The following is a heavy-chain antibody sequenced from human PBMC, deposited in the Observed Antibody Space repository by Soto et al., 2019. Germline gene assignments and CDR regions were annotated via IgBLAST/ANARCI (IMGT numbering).Heavy chain of an antibody. CDR3: ASDATPDRGYTSDFRGYGMDV. J-gene: IGHJ6*02. CDR1: GFTFSSYV. CDR2: IAFDGSNK. Sequence: QVQLVESGGGVVQPGRSLRLSCAASGFTFSSYVMHWVRQAPGKGLEWVAVIAFDGSNKYYADSVTGRFTICRDKSKNPLYLQMNSLRSEDTAMYSCASDATPDRGYTSDFRGYGMDVWGQGTTVTVSS. D-gene: IGHD5-18*01. V-gene: IGHV3-30-3*01.